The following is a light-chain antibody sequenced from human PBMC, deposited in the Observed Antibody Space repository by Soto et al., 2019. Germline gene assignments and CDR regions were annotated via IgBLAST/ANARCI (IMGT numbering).Light chain of an antibody. J-gene: IGLJ3*02. CDR3: GTWDLSLSSGV. CDR1: SSNIGNNY. CDR2: ANT. V-gene: IGLV1-51*01. Sequence: QSVLTQPPSVSAAPGQKVTISCSGSSSNIGNNYVSWYQQFPGTAPKLLIYANTKRPSGIPDRFSGSKSGTSATLGITGLQTGDEADYYCGTWDLSLSSGVFGGGTKVTVL.